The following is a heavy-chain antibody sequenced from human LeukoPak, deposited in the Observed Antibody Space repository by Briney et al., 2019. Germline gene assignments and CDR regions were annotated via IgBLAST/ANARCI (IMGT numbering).Heavy chain of an antibody. Sequence: GGSLRLSCAASGFTFSSYSMNWVRQAPGKGLEWVSYISSSSSTIYYADSVKGRFTISRDNAKNSLYLQMNSLRAEDTAVYYCARGHPGSSCSPAFDYWGQGTLVTVSS. CDR1: GFTFSSYS. J-gene: IGHJ4*02. CDR3: ARGHPGSSCSPAFDY. CDR2: ISSSSSTI. D-gene: IGHD3-22*01. V-gene: IGHV3-48*04.